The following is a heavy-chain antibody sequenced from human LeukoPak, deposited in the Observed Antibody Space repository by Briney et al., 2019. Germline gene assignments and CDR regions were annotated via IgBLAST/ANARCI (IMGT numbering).Heavy chain of an antibody. CDR1: GGSISSGGYY. Sequence: KASETLSLTCTVSGGSISSGGYYWSWIRQHPGKGLEWIGYIYYSGSTYYNPSLKSRVTISVDTSKNQFSLKLSSVTAADTAVYYCARVPRPGYYDSSDYKDYWGQGTLVTVSS. V-gene: IGHV4-31*03. D-gene: IGHD3-22*01. CDR2: IYYSGST. CDR3: ARVPRPGYYDSSDYKDY. J-gene: IGHJ4*02.